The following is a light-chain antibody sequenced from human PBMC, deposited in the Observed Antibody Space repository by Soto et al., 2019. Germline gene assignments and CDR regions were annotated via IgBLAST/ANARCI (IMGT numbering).Light chain of an antibody. J-gene: IGKJ1*01. CDR3: QQTYSTPPWT. CDR1: QSISSY. Sequence: DIQMTQSPSSLSASVGDRVTITCRASQSISSYLNWYQQKPGKAPKLLIYAASSLQSGVPSRFSGSGSGTDFTLTISSLQPEDVGTYFCQQTYSTPPWTFGQGTRVEI. CDR2: AAS. V-gene: IGKV1-39*01.